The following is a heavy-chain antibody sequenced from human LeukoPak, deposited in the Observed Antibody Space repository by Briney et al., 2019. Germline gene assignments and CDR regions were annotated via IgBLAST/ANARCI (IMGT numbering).Heavy chain of an antibody. Sequence: GGSLRHSCAASGFTFSSYAMHWVRPAPGKGLEGVAVISYDGSNKYYADSVKGRFTISRDNSQNTLYLQMNSRRAEDTAVYYCAREPWGGGGITIFGVVIIGGSFDYWGQGTLVTVSS. CDR1: GFTFSSYA. CDR3: AREPWGGGGITIFGVVIIGGSFDY. CDR2: ISYDGSNK. J-gene: IGHJ4*02. V-gene: IGHV3-30-3*01. D-gene: IGHD3-3*01.